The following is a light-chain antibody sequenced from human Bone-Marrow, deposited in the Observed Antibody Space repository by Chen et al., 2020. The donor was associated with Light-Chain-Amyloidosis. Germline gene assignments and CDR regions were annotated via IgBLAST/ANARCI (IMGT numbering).Light chain of an antibody. CDR1: QSLLHTDGYTY. V-gene: IGKV2-30*02. J-gene: IGKJ2*03. CDR3: MQGISWRS. CDR2: KVS. Sequence: DVVMTQSPLSLSVTLGQPASIFCRSSQSLLHTDGYTYLNWFQQRPGQSPRLLIYKVSIRDSGVPDRFSGSGSGTDFTLKISRVEAEDVGIYYCMQGISWRSFGQGTKLEI.